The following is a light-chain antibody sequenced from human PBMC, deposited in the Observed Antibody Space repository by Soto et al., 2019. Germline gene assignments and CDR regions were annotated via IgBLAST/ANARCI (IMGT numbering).Light chain of an antibody. CDR1: EGIDNF. CDR2: SGS. J-gene: IGKJ1*01. CDR3: LQHNRYPWT. V-gene: IGKV1-17*03. Sequence: DIQMTHSPSAMFASVGDRVTITCRASEGIDNFLAWFQQKPGQVPKRLIYSGSSLPSGVPSRFSGSGSGTEFTLTISSLQPEDFATYYCLQHNRYPWTFGQGPKVDTK.